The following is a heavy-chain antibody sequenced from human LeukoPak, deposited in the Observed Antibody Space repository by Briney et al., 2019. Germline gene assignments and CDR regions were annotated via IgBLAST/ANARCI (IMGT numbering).Heavy chain of an antibody. CDR1: GYTFTGYY. CDR2: INPNSGGT. CDR3: ARAGMVRGYYYYMDV. J-gene: IGHJ6*03. Sequence: ASVKVPCKASGYTFTGYYMHWVRQAPGQGLEWMGWINPNSGGTNYAQKFQGRVTMTRDTSISTAYMELSRLRSDDTAVYYCARAGMVRGYYYYMDVWGKGTTVTVSS. V-gene: IGHV1-2*02. D-gene: IGHD3-10*01.